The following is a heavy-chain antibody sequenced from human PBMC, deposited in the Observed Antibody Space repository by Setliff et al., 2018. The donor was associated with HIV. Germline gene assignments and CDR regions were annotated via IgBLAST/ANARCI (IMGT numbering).Heavy chain of an antibody. CDR2: IYSGGST. CDR3: ARDALIVVVPAAIGFDP. Sequence: GGSLRLSCAASGFTVSSNYMSWVRQAPGKGLEWVSVIYSGGSTYYADSVKGRFTISRDNSKNTLYLQMNSLRAEDTAMYYCARDALIVVVPAAIGFDPWGQGTLVTVSS. CDR1: GFTVSSNY. D-gene: IGHD2-2*02. J-gene: IGHJ5*02. V-gene: IGHV3-66*01.